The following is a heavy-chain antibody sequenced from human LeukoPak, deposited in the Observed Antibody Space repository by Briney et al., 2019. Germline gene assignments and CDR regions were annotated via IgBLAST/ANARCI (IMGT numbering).Heavy chain of an antibody. J-gene: IGHJ4*02. CDR2: ISSSGSTI. V-gene: IGHV3-11*01. CDR3: ARDLGAVVVAATQRSYFDY. CDR1: GFTFSDYY. D-gene: IGHD2-15*01. Sequence: GGSLRLSCAASGFTFSDYYMSWIRQAPGKGLEWVSYISSSGSTIYYADSVKGQFTISRDNAKNSLYLQMNSLRAEDTAVYYCARDLGAVVVAATQRSYFDYWGQGTLVTVSS.